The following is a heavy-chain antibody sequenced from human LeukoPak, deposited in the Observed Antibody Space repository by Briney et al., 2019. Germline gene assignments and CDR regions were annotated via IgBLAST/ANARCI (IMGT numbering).Heavy chain of an antibody. Sequence: GGSLRLSCAASGFTFDDYAMHWVRQAPGKGLAWVSGISWNSGSIGYADSVKGRFTISRDNAKNSLYLQTNSLRAEDTALYYCAKDRGGSGWPDYFDYWGQGTLVTVPS. CDR3: AKDRGGSGWPDYFDY. CDR1: GFTFDDYA. D-gene: IGHD6-19*01. V-gene: IGHV3-9*01. CDR2: ISWNSGSI. J-gene: IGHJ4*02.